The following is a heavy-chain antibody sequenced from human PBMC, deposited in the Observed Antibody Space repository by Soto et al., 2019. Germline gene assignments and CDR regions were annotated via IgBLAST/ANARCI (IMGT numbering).Heavy chain of an antibody. J-gene: IGHJ4*02. V-gene: IGHV3-74*01. CDR2: INYDGSTT. CDR3: ARVARGAWGIFDS. Sequence: EVHLVESGGGLVQPGESLRLSCAASGFTFSSYWMHWVRQAPGKGLVWVSRINYDGSTTGYAVAVKGRFTISRDNAKDTVYLEMNSLTAEDTAVYYCARVARGAWGIFDSWGQGTLVTVSS. CDR1: GFTFSSYW. D-gene: IGHD3-16*01.